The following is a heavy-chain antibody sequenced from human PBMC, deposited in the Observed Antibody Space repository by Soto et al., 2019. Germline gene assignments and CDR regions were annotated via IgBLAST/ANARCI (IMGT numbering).Heavy chain of an antibody. Sequence: ASVKVSCKASGYTFTSYGISWVRQAPGQGLEWMGWISAYNGNTNYAQKLQGRVTMTTDTSTSTAYMELRSLRSDDTAVYYCARGKQKLRYSSSSGWVDPWGQGTLVTVSS. CDR2: ISAYNGNT. CDR3: ARGKQKLRYSSSSGWVDP. D-gene: IGHD6-6*01. V-gene: IGHV1-18*01. J-gene: IGHJ5*02. CDR1: GYTFTSYG.